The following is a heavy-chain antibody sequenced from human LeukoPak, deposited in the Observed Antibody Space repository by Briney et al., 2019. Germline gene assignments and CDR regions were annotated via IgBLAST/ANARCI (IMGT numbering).Heavy chain of an antibody. V-gene: IGHV1-69*04. J-gene: IGHJ5*02. CDR1: GGTFSSYA. Sequence: SVKVSCKASGGTFSSYAISWVRQAPGQGLEWMGRIIPILGIANYAQKFQGRVTITADKSTSTAYMELSSLRSEDTAVYYCARDFLKQQLVPVDPWGQGTLVTVSS. CDR3: ARDFLKQQLVPVDP. CDR2: IIPILGIA. D-gene: IGHD6-13*01.